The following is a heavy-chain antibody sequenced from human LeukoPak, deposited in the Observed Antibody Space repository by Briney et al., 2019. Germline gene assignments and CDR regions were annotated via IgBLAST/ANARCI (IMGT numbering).Heavy chain of an antibody. Sequence: SETLSLTCTVSGGSISSGGYYWSWIRQHPGKGLEWIGYIYYSGSTYYNPSLKSRVTISVDTSKNQFSLKLSSVTAADTAVYYCAGGPYEILTSYPSSFDYWGQGTLVTVSS. J-gene: IGHJ4*02. CDR1: GGSISSGGYY. CDR2: IYYSGST. V-gene: IGHV4-39*01. CDR3: AGGPYEILTSYPSSFDY. D-gene: IGHD3-9*01.